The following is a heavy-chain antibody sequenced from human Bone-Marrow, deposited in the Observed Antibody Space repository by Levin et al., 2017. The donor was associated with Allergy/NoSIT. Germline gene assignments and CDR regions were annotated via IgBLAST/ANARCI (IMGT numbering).Heavy chain of an antibody. J-gene: IGHJ4*02. D-gene: IGHD5-18*01. CDR3: ASELFSGSYGQTFDY. CDR2: IYYSGST. Sequence: MPSETLSLTCTVSGGSVSSGSYYWSWIRQPPGKGLEWIGYIYYSGSTNYNPSLKSRVTISVDTSKNQFSLKLSSVTAADTAVYYCASELFSGSYGQTFDYWGQGTLVTVSS. CDR1: GGSVSSGSYY. V-gene: IGHV4-61*01.